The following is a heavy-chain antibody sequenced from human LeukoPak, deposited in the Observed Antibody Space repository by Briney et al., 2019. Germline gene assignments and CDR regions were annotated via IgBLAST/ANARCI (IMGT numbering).Heavy chain of an antibody. V-gene: IGHV3-7*03. CDR3: AKDPSTLTLTDDY. CDR2: IKQDGSEK. Sequence: GGSLRLSCAASGFTFSSYWMSWVRQAPGKGLEWVANIKQDGSEKYYVDSVKGRFTISRDNSKNTLYVQINSLRAEDTAVYHCAKDPSTLTLTDDYWGQGTLVTVSS. CDR1: GFTFSSYW. J-gene: IGHJ4*02.